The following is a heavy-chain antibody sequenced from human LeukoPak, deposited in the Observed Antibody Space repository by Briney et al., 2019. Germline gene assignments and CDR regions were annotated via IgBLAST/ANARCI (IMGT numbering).Heavy chain of an antibody. D-gene: IGHD4-17*01. CDR3: ARDPYYGDYVV. CDR2: ISSSGSTI. Sequence: PGGSLRLSCASSGFTFSSYEMNWVRQAPGKGLEWVSYISSSGSTIYYADSVKGRFTISRDNAKNSLYLQMNSLRAEDTAVYYCARDPYYGDYVVWGQGTLVTVSS. CDR1: GFTFSSYE. V-gene: IGHV3-48*03. J-gene: IGHJ4*02.